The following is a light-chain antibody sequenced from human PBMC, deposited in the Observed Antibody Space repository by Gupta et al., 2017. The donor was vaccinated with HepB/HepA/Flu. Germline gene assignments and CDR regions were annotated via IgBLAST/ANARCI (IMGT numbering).Light chain of an antibody. J-gene: IGLJ3*02. V-gene: IGLV1-51*02. CDR2: ENI. CDR3: GTWDGSLNGGV. CDR1: SSNIGSYY. Sequence: QSVLSQLPSVSAAPGQKVTISCSGSSSNIGSYYVSWYQQLPGTAPKLLIYENIKRPSGIPARFSGSKSGTSATLDITGLQTGDEADYYCGTWDGSLNGGVFGGGTKLTVL.